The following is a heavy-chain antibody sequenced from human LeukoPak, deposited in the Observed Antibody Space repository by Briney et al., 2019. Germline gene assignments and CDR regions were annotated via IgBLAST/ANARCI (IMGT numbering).Heavy chain of an antibody. CDR2: IYTSGST. CDR3: ARDRVGGKTIFGVAATLYYFGY. D-gene: IGHD3-3*01. J-gene: IGHJ4*02. Sequence: SETLSLTCTVSGGSISSGSYYWSWIRQPAGKGLEWIGRIYTSGSTNYNPSLKSRVTISVDTSKNQFSLKLSSVTAADTAVYYCARDRVGGKTIFGVAATLYYFGYWGQGTLVTVSS. CDR1: GGSISSGSYY. V-gene: IGHV4-61*02.